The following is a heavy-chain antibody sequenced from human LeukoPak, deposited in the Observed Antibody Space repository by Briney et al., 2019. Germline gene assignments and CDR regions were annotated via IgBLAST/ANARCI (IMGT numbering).Heavy chain of an antibody. CDR3: AREPDGTSDPNLNWFDP. Sequence: SETLSLTCTVSGGSISSSSYYWGWIRQPPGKGLEWIGSIYYSGSTYYNPSLKSRVTISVDTSKNQFSLKLSSVTAADTAVYYCAREPDGTSDPNLNWFDPWGQGTLATVSS. CDR1: GGSISSSSYY. D-gene: IGHD2-2*01. V-gene: IGHV4-39*07. J-gene: IGHJ5*02. CDR2: IYYSGST.